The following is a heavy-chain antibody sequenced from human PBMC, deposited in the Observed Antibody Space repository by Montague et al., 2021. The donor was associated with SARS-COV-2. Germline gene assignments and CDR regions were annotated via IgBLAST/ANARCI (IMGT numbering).Heavy chain of an antibody. J-gene: IGHJ2*01. CDR2: MYYSGST. Sequence: TLSLTCTVSGASISSGGYYWSWIRQHPGKGLEWIGYMYYSGSTYYNPSLESRVTISVDTSKNQFSLTLSSVTAADTAVYYCARVHIVVVTAMRYFDLWGRGTLVTVSS. V-gene: IGHV4-31*03. D-gene: IGHD2-21*02. CDR1: GASISSGGYY. CDR3: ARVHIVVVTAMRYFDL.